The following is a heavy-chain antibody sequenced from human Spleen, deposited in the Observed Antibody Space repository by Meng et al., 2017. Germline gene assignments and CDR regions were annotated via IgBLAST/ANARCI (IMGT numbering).Heavy chain of an antibody. CDR2: INHSGST. J-gene: IGHJ4*02. Sequence: VNLQQCGAGLLEPSETLSVTCVVSGGSLSDYYWSWIRQPPGKGLEWIGEINHSGSTNYKPSLESRATISVDTSQNNLSLKLSSVTAADSAVYYCARGPTTMAHDFDYWGQGTLVTVSS. D-gene: IGHD4-11*01. CDR1: GGSLSDYY. CDR3: ARGPTTMAHDFDY. V-gene: IGHV4-34*01.